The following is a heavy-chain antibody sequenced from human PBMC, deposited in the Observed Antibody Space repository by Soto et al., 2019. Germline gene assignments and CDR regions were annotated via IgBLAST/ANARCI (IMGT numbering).Heavy chain of an antibody. CDR1: GFTFSSYA. Sequence: GVSLRLSCAASGFTFSSYAMSWVRQAPGKGLEWVSAISGSGGSTYYADSVKGRFTISRDNSKNTLYLQMNSLRAEDTAVYYCAKDPYSGSYYPFDYWGQGTLVTVSS. J-gene: IGHJ4*02. D-gene: IGHD1-26*01. CDR3: AKDPYSGSYYPFDY. V-gene: IGHV3-23*01. CDR2: ISGSGGST.